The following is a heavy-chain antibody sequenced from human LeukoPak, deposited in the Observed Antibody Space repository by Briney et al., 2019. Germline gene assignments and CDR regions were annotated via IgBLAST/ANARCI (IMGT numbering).Heavy chain of an antibody. CDR2: IIPILGIA. J-gene: IGHJ6*02. V-gene: IGHV1-69*04. CDR1: GGTFSSYA. Sequence: ASVKVSCKASGGTFSSYAINWVRQAPGQGLEWMGRIIPILGIANYAQKFQGRVTITADKSTSTAYMELSSLRSEDTAVYFCARDLKSGSTFQHHYGMDVWGQGTTVTVSS. D-gene: IGHD5-12*01. CDR3: ARDLKSGSTFQHHYGMDV.